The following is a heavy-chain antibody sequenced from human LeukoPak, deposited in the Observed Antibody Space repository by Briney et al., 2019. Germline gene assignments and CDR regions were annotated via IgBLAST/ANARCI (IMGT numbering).Heavy chain of an antibody. D-gene: IGHD2-15*01. CDR1: GFTFSSYS. V-gene: IGHV3-48*01. CDR3: ARESEPPGYCSGGSCYRTGAFDI. CDR2: ISSSSSTI. Sequence: GGSLRLSCAASGFTFSSYSMNWVRQAPGKGLEWVSYISSSSSTIYYADSVKGRFTISRDNAKNSLYLQMNSLRAEDTAVYYCARESEPPGYCSGGSCYRTGAFDIWGQGTMVTVSS. J-gene: IGHJ3*02.